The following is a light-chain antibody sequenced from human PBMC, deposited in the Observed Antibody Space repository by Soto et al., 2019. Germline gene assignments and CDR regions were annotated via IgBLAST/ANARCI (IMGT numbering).Light chain of an antibody. CDR3: QQSYITPYT. Sequence: DIQMTQSPSSMSASVGDTVTITCRASQIISVQLNWYHQKPGKVPKLLVYAASNWQGGVPLRFSGSGSEAEIALTISSLQPEDFATYYCQQSYITPYTFGQGPKLEIK. CDR2: AAS. J-gene: IGKJ2*01. CDR1: QIISVQ. V-gene: IGKV1-39*01.